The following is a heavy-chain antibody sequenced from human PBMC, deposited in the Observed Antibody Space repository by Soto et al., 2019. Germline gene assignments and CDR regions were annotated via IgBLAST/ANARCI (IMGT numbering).Heavy chain of an antibody. CDR1: GASISSDF. CDR3: ATTLGDSRGYQYYFDY. Sequence: PSETLSLTCTVSGASISSDFWSWFRRSPPRGLEWLGYIYYTGNTISNPSLKSRVTVSLDTSKSQFSLKLSSVTAADTAVYYCATTLGDSRGYQYYFDYWGQGTLVTVSS. CDR2: IYYTGNT. J-gene: IGHJ4*02. V-gene: IGHV4-59*01. D-gene: IGHD3-22*01.